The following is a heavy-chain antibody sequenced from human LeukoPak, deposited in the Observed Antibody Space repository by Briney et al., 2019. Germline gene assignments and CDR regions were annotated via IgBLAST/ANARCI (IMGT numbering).Heavy chain of an antibody. J-gene: IGHJ3*02. V-gene: IGHV4-59*01. CDR3: ARVITIFGVVIIPNAFDI. Sequence: PSETLSLTCTVSGGSISSYYWSRIRQPPGKGLEWIGYIYYSGSTNYNPSLKSRVTISVDTSKNQFSLKLSSVTAADTAVYYCARVITIFGVVIIPNAFDIWGQGTMVTVSS. CDR2: IYYSGST. CDR1: GGSISSYY. D-gene: IGHD3-3*01.